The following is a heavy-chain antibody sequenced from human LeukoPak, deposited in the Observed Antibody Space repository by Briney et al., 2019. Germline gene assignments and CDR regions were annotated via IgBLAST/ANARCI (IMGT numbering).Heavy chain of an antibody. CDR2: ISSSSSTI. D-gene: IGHD1-1*01. CDR1: GVTVSSNY. Sequence: PGESLILSCAASGVTVSSNYRNWVRQAPGKGLEWVSYISSSSSTIYYADSVKGRFTISRDNAKNSLYLQMNSLRAEDTAVYYCARGFQLESTDYWGQGTLVTVSS. J-gene: IGHJ4*02. CDR3: ARGFQLESTDY. V-gene: IGHV3-48*01.